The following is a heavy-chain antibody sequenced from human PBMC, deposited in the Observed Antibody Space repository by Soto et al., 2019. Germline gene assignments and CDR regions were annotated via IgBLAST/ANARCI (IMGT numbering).Heavy chain of an antibody. CDR1: GGTFSSYT. CDR2: IIPILGIA. CDR3: ARRSNYYYYMDV. Sequence: SVKVSCKASGGTFSSYTISWVRQAPGQGLEWMGRIIPILGIANYAQKFQGRVTITADKSTSTAYMELSSLRSEDTAVYYCARRSNYYYYMDVWGKGTTVTVSS. J-gene: IGHJ6*03. V-gene: IGHV1-69*02.